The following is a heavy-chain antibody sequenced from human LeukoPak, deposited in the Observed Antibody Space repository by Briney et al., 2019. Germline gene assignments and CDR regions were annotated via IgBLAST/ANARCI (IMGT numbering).Heavy chain of an antibody. J-gene: IGHJ4*02. Sequence: KRSETLSLTCTVSGDSISSYYWSWIRQPPGKGLEWIGYIYYSGSTNYNPSLKSRVTISVDKSKNQFSLKLSSVTAADTAVYYCARGGLYSSGWYGGDFDYWGQGTLVTVSS. CDR3: ARGGLYSSGWYGGDFDY. V-gene: IGHV4-59*12. CDR2: IYYSGST. CDR1: GDSISSYY. D-gene: IGHD6-19*01.